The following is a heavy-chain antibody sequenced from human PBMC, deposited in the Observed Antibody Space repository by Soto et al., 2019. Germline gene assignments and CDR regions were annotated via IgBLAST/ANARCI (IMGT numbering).Heavy chain of an antibody. CDR1: GYTFTSYD. V-gene: IGHV1-8*01. Sequence: QVQLVQSGAEVKKPGASVKVSCKASGYTFTSYDINWVRPATGQGLEWMGWMNPNSGNTAYAQKFLGRVTMTRNTSISTAYMELSSLRSEDTAVYSCAQERTRGFDPWGQGTLVTVSS. CDR2: MNPNSGNT. J-gene: IGHJ5*02. CDR3: AQERTRGFDP.